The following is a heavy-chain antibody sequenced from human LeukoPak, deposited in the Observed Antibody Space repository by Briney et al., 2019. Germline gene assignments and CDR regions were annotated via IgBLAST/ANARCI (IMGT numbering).Heavy chain of an antibody. CDR2: IYYSGST. V-gene: IGHV4-39*01. J-gene: IGHJ4*02. Sequence: SETLSLTCTVSGGSISSGSYYWGWIRQPPGKGLEWIASIYYSGSTYYNPSLKSRVTISVDTSKNQFSLKLSSVTAADTAVYYCARGGWELPEGSLDYWGQGTLVTVSS. D-gene: IGHD1-26*01. CDR3: ARGGWELPEGSLDY. CDR1: GGSISSGSYY.